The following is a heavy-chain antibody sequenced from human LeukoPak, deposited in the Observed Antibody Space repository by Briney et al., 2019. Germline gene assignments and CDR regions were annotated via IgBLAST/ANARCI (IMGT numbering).Heavy chain of an antibody. Sequence: PGGSLRLSCAASGFTFSSYGMHWVRQAPGKGLEWVAVISYDGSNKYYADSVKGRFTISRDNSKNTLYLQMNSLRAEDTAVYYCVGAEYYYYYMDVWGKGTTVTVSS. CDR2: ISYDGSNK. CDR1: GFTFSSYG. V-gene: IGHV3-30*03. CDR3: VGAEYYYYYMDV. J-gene: IGHJ6*03.